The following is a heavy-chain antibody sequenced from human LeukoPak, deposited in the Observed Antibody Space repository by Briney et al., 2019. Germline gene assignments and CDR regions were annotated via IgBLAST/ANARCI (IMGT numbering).Heavy chain of an antibody. V-gene: IGHV3-73*01. CDR2: IGSTTNNYAT. CDR1: GFTFSGSA. Sequence: GGSLRLSCAASGFTFSGSAMHWVRQASGKGLEWVGRIGSTTNNYATAYAASVEGRFTISRDDSENTAYLQMNSLKTEDTAVYYCTRPTYYFGSGSLLKPADYWGQGTLVTVSS. CDR3: TRPTYYFGSGSLLKPADY. D-gene: IGHD3-10*01. J-gene: IGHJ4*02.